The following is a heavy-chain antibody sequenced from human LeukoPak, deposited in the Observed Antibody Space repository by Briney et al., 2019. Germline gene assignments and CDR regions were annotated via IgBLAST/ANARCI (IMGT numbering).Heavy chain of an antibody. CDR1: GGSISSYY. CDR3: ARSSWNNWFDP. V-gene: IGHV4-59*01. Sequence: PSETLSFTCTVSGGSISSYYWSWIRQPPGKGLEWIGYIYYSGSTNYNPSLKSRVTISVDTSKNQFSLKLSSVTAADTAAYYCARSSWNNWFDPWGQGTLVTVSS. J-gene: IGHJ5*02. CDR2: IYYSGST. D-gene: IGHD3-3*01.